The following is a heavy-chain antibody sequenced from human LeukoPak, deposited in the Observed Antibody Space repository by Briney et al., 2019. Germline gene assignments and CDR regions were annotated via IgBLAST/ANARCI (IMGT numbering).Heavy chain of an antibody. D-gene: IGHD3-22*01. CDR3: ARDSPSDTAMVNYDSSGYYPAYFDY. Sequence: GGSLRLSCAASGFTFSSYEMNWVRQAPGKGLEWVSYISSSGSTIYYADSVKGRFTISRDNAKNSLHLQMNSLRAEDTAVYYCARDSPSDTAMVNYDSSGYYPAYFDYWGQGTLVTVSS. J-gene: IGHJ4*02. CDR1: GFTFSSYE. V-gene: IGHV3-48*03. CDR2: ISSSGSTI.